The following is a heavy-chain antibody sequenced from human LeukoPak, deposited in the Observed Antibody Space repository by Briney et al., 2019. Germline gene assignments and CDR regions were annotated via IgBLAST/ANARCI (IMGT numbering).Heavy chain of an antibody. Sequence: ASVTVSCKASGYTFTSYYMHWVRQAPGQGLEWMGIINPSGGSTSYAQKFQGRVTMTRDMSTSTVYMELSSLRSEDTAVYYCARDRSEWLPDDYWGRGTLVTVSS. CDR3: ARDRSEWLPDDY. V-gene: IGHV1-46*01. D-gene: IGHD3-3*01. CDR2: INPSGGST. CDR1: GYTFTSYY. J-gene: IGHJ4*02.